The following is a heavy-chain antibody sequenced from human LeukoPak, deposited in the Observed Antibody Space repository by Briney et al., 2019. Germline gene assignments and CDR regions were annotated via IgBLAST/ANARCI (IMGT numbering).Heavy chain of an antibody. CDR2: ISAYNGNT. Sequence: ASVKVSCKASGGTFSSYAISWVRQAPGQGLEWMGWISAYNGNTNYAQKLQGRVTMTTDTSTSTAYMELRSLRSDDTAVYYCARKVAVAGRTRTTTYYFDYWGQGTLVTVSS. V-gene: IGHV1-18*01. J-gene: IGHJ4*02. CDR1: GGTFSSYA. D-gene: IGHD6-19*01. CDR3: ARKVAVAGRTRTTTYYFDY.